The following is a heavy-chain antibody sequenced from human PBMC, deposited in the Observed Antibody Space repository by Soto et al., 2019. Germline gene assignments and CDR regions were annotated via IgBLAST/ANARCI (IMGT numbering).Heavy chain of an antibody. D-gene: IGHD3-16*01. CDR2: ISYDGSNK. CDR3: ARGYVEPAHVMDF. J-gene: IGHJ6*02. Sequence: GGSLRLSCAASGFTFSSYGMHWVRQAPGKGLEWVAVISYDGSNKYYADSVKGRFTISRDNSKNTLYLQMNSLRAEDTAVYYCARGYVEPAHVMDFCTRGTTVPGS. CDR1: GFTFSSYG. V-gene: IGHV3-30*03.